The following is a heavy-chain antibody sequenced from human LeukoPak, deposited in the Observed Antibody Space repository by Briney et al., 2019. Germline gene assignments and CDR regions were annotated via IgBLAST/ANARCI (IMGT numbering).Heavy chain of an antibody. CDR1: GGSISSAGYY. D-gene: IGHD2-21*01. J-gene: IGHJ5*02. CDR3: ARGSSLLDP. CDR2: IYTSGST. V-gene: IGHV4-61*02. Sequence: SQTLSLTCAVSGGSISSAGYYWSWIRQPAGKGLEWIGRIYTSGSTNYNPSLKSRVTMSVDTSKNQFSLKLSSVTAADTAVYYCARGSSLLDPWGQEPWSPSPQ.